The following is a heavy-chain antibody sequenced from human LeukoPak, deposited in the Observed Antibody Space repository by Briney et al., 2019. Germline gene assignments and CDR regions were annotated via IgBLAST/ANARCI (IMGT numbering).Heavy chain of an antibody. CDR1: GGSFSGYY. CDR2: INHSGST. CDR3: ARGAWDFGI. Sequence: PSETLSLTCAVYGGSFSGYYWSWISRTPGQGLEWIGEINHSGSTNYNPSLKSRVTISVDTSKNHFSLKLSSVTAADTAVYYCARGAWDFGIWGQGTMVTVSS. V-gene: IGHV4-34*01. D-gene: IGHD3-3*01. J-gene: IGHJ3*02.